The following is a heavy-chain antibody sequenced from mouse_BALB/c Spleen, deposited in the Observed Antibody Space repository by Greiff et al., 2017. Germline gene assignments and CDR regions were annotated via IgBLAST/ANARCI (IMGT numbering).Heavy chain of an antibody. D-gene: IGHD2-10*02. CDR1: GFTFSDYG. CDR2: ISNLAYSI. CDR3: AREYGNYEGAMDY. J-gene: IGHJ4*01. V-gene: IGHV5-15*02. Sequence: EVQVVESGGGLVQPGGSRKLSCAASGFTFSDYGMAWVRQAPGKGPEWVAFISNLAYSIYYADTVTGRFTISRENAKNTLYLEMSSLRSEDTAMYYCAREYGNYEGAMDYWGQGTSVTVSS.